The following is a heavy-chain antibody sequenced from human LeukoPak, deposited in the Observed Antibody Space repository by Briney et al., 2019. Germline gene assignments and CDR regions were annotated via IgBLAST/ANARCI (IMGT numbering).Heavy chain of an antibody. Sequence: GGSLRLSCAASGFTFSSYWMSWVRQAPGKGLEWVANIKQDGSEKYYVDSVKGRFTIFRDNAKNSLYLQMNSLRAEDTAVYYCAKELYYHGLFDWLFDYWGQGTLVTVSS. CDR2: IKQDGSEK. CDR3: AKELYYHGLFDWLFDY. D-gene: IGHD3-9*01. V-gene: IGHV3-7*03. J-gene: IGHJ4*02. CDR1: GFTFSSYW.